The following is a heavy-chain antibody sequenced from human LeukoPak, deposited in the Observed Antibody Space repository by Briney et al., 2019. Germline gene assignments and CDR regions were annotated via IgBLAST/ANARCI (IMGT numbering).Heavy chain of an antibody. Sequence: PSETLSLTCTVSGGSISSYYWSWIRQPAGKGLEWIGRIYTSGSTNYNASLKSRVSMSVDTSKNQFSLKLSSVTAADTAVFYCAREDSGSYREFDYWGQGTLVTVSS. J-gene: IGHJ4*02. D-gene: IGHD1-26*01. CDR2: IYTSGST. V-gene: IGHV4-4*07. CDR1: GGSISSYY. CDR3: AREDSGSYREFDY.